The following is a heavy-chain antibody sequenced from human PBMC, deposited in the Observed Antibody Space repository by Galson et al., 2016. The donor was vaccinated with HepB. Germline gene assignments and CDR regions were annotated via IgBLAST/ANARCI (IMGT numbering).Heavy chain of an antibody. CDR2: ISYDGSNK. J-gene: IGHJ4*02. CDR3: AEDSPGYSGYDWDY. CDR1: GLTFTGYA. V-gene: IGHV3-30*04. Sequence: SLRLSCAASGLTFTGYAIHWVRQAPGKGLEWVAVISYDGSNKYYADSVKGRFTISRDDSKNTLYLQMNSLRVEDTAVYYCAEDSPGYSGYDWDYWGQGTLVTVSS. D-gene: IGHD5-12*01.